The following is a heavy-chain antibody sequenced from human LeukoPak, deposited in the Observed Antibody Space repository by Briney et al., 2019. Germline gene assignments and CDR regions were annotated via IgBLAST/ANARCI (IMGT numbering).Heavy chain of an antibody. CDR2: INSNSGGT. V-gene: IGHV1-2*02. Sequence: RASVKVSCKASGYTFTGYYMHWVRQAPGQGLEWMGWINSNSGGTNYAQKFQGRVTMTRDTSTTTAYMELNRLRSDDTAVYYCARVRRPEYSSSSYYYYMDVWGKGTTVTVSS. CDR1: GYTFTGYY. CDR3: ARVRRPEYSSSSYYYYMDV. J-gene: IGHJ6*03. D-gene: IGHD6-6*01.